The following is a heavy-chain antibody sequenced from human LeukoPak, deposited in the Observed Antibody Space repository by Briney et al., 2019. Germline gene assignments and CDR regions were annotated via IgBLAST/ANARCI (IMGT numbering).Heavy chain of an antibody. CDR1: GFTFSSYA. CDR3: AKDFWSGYYPNY. Sequence: GGSLRLSCAASGFTFSSYAMSWVRQAPGKGLEWVSGSGSGGSTYYADSVKGRFTISRDNSKNTLYLQMNSLRAEDMAVYYCAKDFWSGYYPNYWGQGTLVTVSS. CDR2: SGSGGST. D-gene: IGHD3-3*01. V-gene: IGHV3-23*01. J-gene: IGHJ4*02.